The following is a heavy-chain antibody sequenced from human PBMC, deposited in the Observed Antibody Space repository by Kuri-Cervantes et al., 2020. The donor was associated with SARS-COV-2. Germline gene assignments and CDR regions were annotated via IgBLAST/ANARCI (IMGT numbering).Heavy chain of an antibody. CDR3: ARTGLPGWYYYYGMDV. CDR1: GFTFSDYY. CDR2: ISSSGSTI. D-gene: IGHD2-15*01. V-gene: IGHV3-11*01. Sequence: GESLKISCAASGFTFSDYYMSWIRQAPGKGLEWVSYISSSGSTIYYADSVNGRFTISRDTAKNSLYLQMNSLRAEDTAVYYCARTGLPGWYYYYGMDVWGQGTTVTVSS. J-gene: IGHJ6*02.